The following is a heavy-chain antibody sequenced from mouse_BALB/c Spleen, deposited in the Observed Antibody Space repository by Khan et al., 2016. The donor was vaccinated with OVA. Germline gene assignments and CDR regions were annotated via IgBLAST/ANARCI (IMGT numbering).Heavy chain of an antibody. D-gene: IGHD2-12*01. CDR3: ARGYEFFPY. J-gene: IGHJ3*01. V-gene: IGHV1-20*01. CDR2: VNPYNGDT. Sequence: EVQLQQSGPDLVKPGASVKISCKASGYSFTVYYMTWVKQSHGKSPEWIGRVNPYNGDTNYNQNFKGKAILTVDKSSNTAYMELRSLTSEDSAVFYCARGYEFFPYWGQGTLVTVSA. CDR1: GYSFTVYY.